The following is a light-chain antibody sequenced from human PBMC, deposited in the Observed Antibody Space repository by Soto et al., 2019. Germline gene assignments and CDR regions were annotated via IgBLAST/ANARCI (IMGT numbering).Light chain of an antibody. CDR1: HIVSRSY. V-gene: IGKV3-20*01. Sequence: EIVLTQSPGNLSLSPGERATLSCRASHIVSRSYLACYQQKPGQAPRLLIYGASSRATGIPDRFSGSGSGTDFTLTISRLEPEDFAVYYCQQYGSSPPYTFGQGTRLEIK. CDR3: QQYGSSPPYT. J-gene: IGKJ2*01. CDR2: GAS.